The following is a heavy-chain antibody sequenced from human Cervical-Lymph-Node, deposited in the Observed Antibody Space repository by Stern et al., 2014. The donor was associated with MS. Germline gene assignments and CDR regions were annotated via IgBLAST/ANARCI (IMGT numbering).Heavy chain of an antibody. Sequence: QMQLVQSGAEVKKPGASVKVSCKASGYSFTGYDMHWVRQAPGQGLEWMGRINPNSGGTNYEQKLEGRVTMTRDTSINTAYMELSSLRSDDTAVYYCATVGTSDYWGQGTLVTVSS. CDR2: INPNSGGT. J-gene: IGHJ4*02. V-gene: IGHV1-2*06. CDR3: ATVGTSDY. CDR1: GYSFTGYD.